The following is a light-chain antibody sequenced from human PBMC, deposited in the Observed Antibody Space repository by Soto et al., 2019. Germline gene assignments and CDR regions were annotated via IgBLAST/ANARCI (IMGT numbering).Light chain of an antibody. J-gene: IGKJ2*01. V-gene: IGKV1-5*01. CDR3: QQYNLYPYT. CDR2: DAS. CDR1: QPITAW. Sequence: DIQMTQSPSTLSASVGDRVTITCRASQPITAWLAWYQQKPGEAPNLLIYDASDLQSGVPSRFSGSGSGTEFTLTITGLQPDDFATYYCQQYNLYPYTFGQGTKLEIK.